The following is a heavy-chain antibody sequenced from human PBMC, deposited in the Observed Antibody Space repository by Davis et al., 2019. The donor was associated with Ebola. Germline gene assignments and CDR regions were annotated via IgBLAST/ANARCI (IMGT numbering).Heavy chain of an antibody. Sequence: GESLKISCAASGFTFSSYSMNWVRQAPGKGLEWVSSNSSSSSYIYYADSVKGRFTISRDNAKNSLYLQMNSLRAEDTAVYYCARGRNGGWDFDYWGQGTRVTVSS. CDR2: NSSSSSYI. J-gene: IGHJ4*02. D-gene: IGHD6-19*01. CDR1: GFTFSSYS. V-gene: IGHV3-21*01. CDR3: ARGRNGGWDFDY.